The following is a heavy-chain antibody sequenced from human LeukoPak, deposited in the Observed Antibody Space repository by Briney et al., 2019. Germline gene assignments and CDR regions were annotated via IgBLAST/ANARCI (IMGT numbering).Heavy chain of an antibody. CDR3: AKVWTYYYGSGSFFDY. CDR2: ISGSGGST. D-gene: IGHD3-10*01. J-gene: IGHJ4*02. Sequence: TGGSLRLSCAASGFTFSSYAMSWVRQAPGKGLEWVSAISGSGGSTYYADSVKGRFTISRDNSKNTLYLQMNSLRAEDTAVYYCAKVWTYYYGSGSFFDYGGQGTLVTVSS. CDR1: GFTFSSYA. V-gene: IGHV3-23*01.